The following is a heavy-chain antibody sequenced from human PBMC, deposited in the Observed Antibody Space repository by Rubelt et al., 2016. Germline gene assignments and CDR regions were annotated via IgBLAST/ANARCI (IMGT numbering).Heavy chain of an antibody. D-gene: IGHD2-2*03. CDR2: FDPEDGET. V-gene: IGHV1-24*01. CDR1: GYTLTELS. Sequence: QVQLVQSGAEVKKPGASVKVSCKVSGYTLTELSMHWVRQAPGKGLEWMGGFDPEDGETIYAQKFQGRVTITADKSTGTADMGRTSLGSEDTAVYDCARVPAGYCSSTSCYVSDYWGQGTLVTVSS. CDR3: ARVPAGYCSSTSCYVSDY. J-gene: IGHJ4*02.